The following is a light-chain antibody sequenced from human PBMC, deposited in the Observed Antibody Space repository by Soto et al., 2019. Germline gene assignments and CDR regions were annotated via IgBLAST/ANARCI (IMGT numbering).Light chain of an antibody. J-gene: IGLJ1*01. V-gene: IGLV2-8*01. CDR2: GVS. CDR3: CSFAGSYNFYV. Sequence: QSVLTQPPSASGSLGQSVTISCTGTGSDVGGYDYVSWYQQHPGKPPQLMIYGVSKRPSGVPDRFSGSKSGNTASLTVSGLQAEDEADYYCCSFAGSYNFYVFGAGTKATVL. CDR1: GSDVGGYDY.